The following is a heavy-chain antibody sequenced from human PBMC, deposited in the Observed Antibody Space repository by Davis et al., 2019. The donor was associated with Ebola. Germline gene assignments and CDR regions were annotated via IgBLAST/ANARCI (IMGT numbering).Heavy chain of an antibody. CDR1: GFSVSDNY. Sequence: GESLKISCEASGFSVSDNYMNWVRQAPGKGLEWVSVIYNVYTMYYADSVKGRFTISRDSSMNTVYLQMSSLRAEDTAVYYCARDRNGYYGYDEYWGQGTLVIVSS. D-gene: IGHD1-26*01. CDR3: ARDRNGYYGYDEY. V-gene: IGHV3-53*01. CDR2: IYNVYTM. J-gene: IGHJ4*02.